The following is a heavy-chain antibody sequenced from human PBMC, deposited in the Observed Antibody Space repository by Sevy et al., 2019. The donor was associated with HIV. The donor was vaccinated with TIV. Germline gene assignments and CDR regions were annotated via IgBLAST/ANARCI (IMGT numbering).Heavy chain of an antibody. J-gene: IGHJ6*02. CDR2: IYHSGST. D-gene: IGHD3-16*02. Sequence: SETLSLTCAVSGGSISSGGYSWSWIRQPPGKGLEWIGYIYHSGSTYCNPSLKSRVTISVDRSKNQFSLKLSSVTAADTAVYYCARGYSYYYYGMDVWGQGTTVTVSS. V-gene: IGHV4-30-2*01. CDR3: ARGYSYYYYGMDV. CDR1: GGSISSGGYS.